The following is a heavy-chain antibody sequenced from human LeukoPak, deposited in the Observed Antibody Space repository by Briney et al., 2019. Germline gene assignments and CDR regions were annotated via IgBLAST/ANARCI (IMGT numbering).Heavy chain of an antibody. CDR1: GYSFTSYW. D-gene: IGHD6-6*01. CDR2: IYPGDSDT. CDR3: ARQAARPGRNWFDP. Sequence: GESLKISCKGSGYSFTSYWIGWVRPMPGKVLEWMGIIYPGDSDTRYSPSFQGQVTISADKSISTAYLQWSSLKASDTAMYYCARQAARPGRNWFDPWGQGTLVTVSS. J-gene: IGHJ5*02. V-gene: IGHV5-51*01.